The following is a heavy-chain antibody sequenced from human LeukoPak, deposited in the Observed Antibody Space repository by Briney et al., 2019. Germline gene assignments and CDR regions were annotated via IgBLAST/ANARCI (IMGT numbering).Heavy chain of an antibody. CDR3: ARAPYSSSSQTNYYYYYGMDV. CDR1: GYTFTGYY. V-gene: IGHV1-2*06. D-gene: IGHD6-6*01. CDR2: INPNSGGT. Sequence: ASVKVSCKASGYTFTGYYMHWVRQAPGQGLEWMGRINPNSGGTSYAQKFQGRVTMTRDTSISTAYMELSRLRSDDTAVYYCARAPYSSSSQTNYYYYYGMDVWGQGTTVTVSS. J-gene: IGHJ6*02.